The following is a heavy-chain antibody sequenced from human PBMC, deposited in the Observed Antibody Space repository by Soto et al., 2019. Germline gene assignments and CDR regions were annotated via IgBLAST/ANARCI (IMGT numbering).Heavy chain of an antibody. CDR3: TRGPRPTSTGTGAF. J-gene: IGHJ4*02. CDR1: GFTFRVYW. D-gene: IGHD1-1*01. CDR2: INDDGIST. Sequence: GGSLRLSCAASGFTFRVYWMHWVRQVPGKGPEWVSRINDDGISTNYADSVKGRFTISRDNAKNTLYLQMNALRVEDTGVYYCTRGPRPTSTGTGAFWGPGTLVTVSS. V-gene: IGHV3-74*01.